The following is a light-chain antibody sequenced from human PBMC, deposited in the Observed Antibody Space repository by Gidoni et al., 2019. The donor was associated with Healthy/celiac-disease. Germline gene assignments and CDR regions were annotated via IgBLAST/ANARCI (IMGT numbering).Light chain of an antibody. V-gene: IGKV1-39*01. CDR2: AAS. CDR1: QSISSY. J-gene: IGKJ3*01. Sequence: DIQMTQSPSSLSASVGDRVTITCRASQSISSYLNWYQQKPGKAPKLLIYAASSLQSGVPSRFSGSGSVTDSTLTISSLQPEDFATYYCQQSYSTPLFTFGPGTKVDIK. CDR3: QQSYSTPLFT.